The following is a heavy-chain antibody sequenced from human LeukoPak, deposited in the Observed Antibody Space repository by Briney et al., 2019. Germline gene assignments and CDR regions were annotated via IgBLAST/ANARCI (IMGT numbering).Heavy chain of an antibody. CDR2: VNHSGST. CDR1: GGSFSGNH. CDR3: ASDTYYYDSSGPRAFDI. D-gene: IGHD3-22*01. V-gene: IGHV4-34*01. J-gene: IGHJ3*02. Sequence: PSETLSLSCAVYGGSFSGNHWSWIRQPPGKGLEWIGEVNHSGSTNYNPSLKSRVTMSIDTSKNQFSLNLKSVTAADTAVYYCASDTYYYDSSGPRAFDIWGQGTMVTVSS.